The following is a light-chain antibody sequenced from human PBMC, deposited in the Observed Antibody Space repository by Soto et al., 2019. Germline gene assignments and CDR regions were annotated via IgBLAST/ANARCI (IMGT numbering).Light chain of an antibody. J-gene: IGKJ4*01. V-gene: IGKV3-11*01. CDR3: QQRSDGLT. Sequence: EIVLTQSPATLSLSPGEGATLSCRASRSVNSDLAWFQQKPGQAPRLLIYEASNRATGIPARFSGSVSGTDVTLTISSLEPEDFAVYYCQQRSDGLTFGGGTKVEI. CDR1: RSVNSD. CDR2: EAS.